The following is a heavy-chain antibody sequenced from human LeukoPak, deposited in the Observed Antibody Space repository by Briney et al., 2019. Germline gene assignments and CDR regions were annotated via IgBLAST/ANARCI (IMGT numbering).Heavy chain of an antibody. D-gene: IGHD3-3*01. CDR1: GFTFSSYW. V-gene: IGHV3-74*01. CDR2: IASDGSST. CDR3: ASWTAIGVVMTDYYYGMDV. Sequence: GGSLRLSCAASGFTFSSYWMNWVRQAPGKGLVWVSRIASDGSSTTYADSVKGRFSISRDNSKNTLYLQMNSLRAEDTAVYYCASWTAIGVVMTDYYYGMDVWGQGTTVTVSS. J-gene: IGHJ6*02.